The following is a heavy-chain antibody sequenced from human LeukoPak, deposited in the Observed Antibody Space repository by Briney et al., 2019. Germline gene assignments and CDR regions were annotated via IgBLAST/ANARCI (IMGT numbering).Heavy chain of an antibody. J-gene: IGHJ4*02. D-gene: IGHD3-10*01. V-gene: IGHV4-38-2*01. CDR3: ATLPYGSGSFH. CDR1: GYSISSGYY. CDR2: LHHSGST. Sequence: SETLSLTCDVSGYSISSGYYWGWTRQPPGKGLEWIGSLHHSGSTDYNPSLKSRVTISVDTSKNQFSLKLSSVTVADTAVYYCATLPYGSGSFHWGQGTLVTVSS.